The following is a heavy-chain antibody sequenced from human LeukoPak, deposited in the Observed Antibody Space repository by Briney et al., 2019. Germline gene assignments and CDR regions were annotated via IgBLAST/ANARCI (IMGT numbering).Heavy chain of an antibody. CDR3: AKASGSVIRSHADY. CDR1: GLTFSRYA. Sequence: GGSLRLSCAASGLTFSRYAMSWVRQAPGKGLEWVSAISASGGSTYYADSVKGRFTISRDNFKNTLYLQMNSLRAEDTAVYYCAKASGSVIRSHADYWGQGTLVTVSS. D-gene: IGHD4-23*01. J-gene: IGHJ4*02. V-gene: IGHV3-23*01. CDR2: ISASGGST.